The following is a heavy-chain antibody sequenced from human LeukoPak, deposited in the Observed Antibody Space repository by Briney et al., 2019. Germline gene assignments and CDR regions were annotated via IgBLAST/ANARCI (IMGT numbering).Heavy chain of an antibody. CDR2: ISAYNGNT. Sequence: ASVKVSCKASGYTFTSYGISWVRQAPGQGLEWMGWISAYNGNTNYAQKLQGRVTMTTDTSTSTAYMELRSLRSDDTAVYYCAGGTDYGDYVGWFDPWGQGTLVTVSS. D-gene: IGHD4-17*01. CDR1: GYTFTSYG. J-gene: IGHJ5*02. CDR3: AGGTDYGDYVGWFDP. V-gene: IGHV1-18*01.